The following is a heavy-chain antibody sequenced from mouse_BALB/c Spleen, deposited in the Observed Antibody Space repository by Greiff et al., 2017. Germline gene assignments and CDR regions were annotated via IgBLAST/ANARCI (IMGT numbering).Heavy chain of an antibody. CDR1: GFTFSSYA. V-gene: IGHV5-6-5*01. J-gene: IGHJ1*01. Sequence: VMLVESGGGLVKPGGSLKLSCAASGFTFSSYAMSWVRQTPEKRLEWVASISSGGSTYYPDSVKGRFTISRDNARNILYLQMSSLRSEDTAMYYCARGAYGLYWYFDVWGAGTTVTVSS. CDR3: ARGAYGLYWYFDV. D-gene: IGHD1-2*01. CDR2: ISSGGST.